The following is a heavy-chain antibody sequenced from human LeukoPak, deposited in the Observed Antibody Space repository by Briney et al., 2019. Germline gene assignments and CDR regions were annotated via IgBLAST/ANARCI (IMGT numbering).Heavy chain of an antibody. CDR2: ISYDGSNK. V-gene: IGHV3-30*03. CDR1: GFTFSSYG. D-gene: IGHD4-11*01. J-gene: IGHJ6*03. CDR3: ARDRYSNYATAMDV. Sequence: GRSLRLSCAASGFTFSSYGMHWVRQAPGKGLEWVAVISYDGSNKYYADSVKGRFTISRDNSKNTLYLQMNSLRAEDTAVYYCARDRYSNYATAMDVWGKGTTVTVSS.